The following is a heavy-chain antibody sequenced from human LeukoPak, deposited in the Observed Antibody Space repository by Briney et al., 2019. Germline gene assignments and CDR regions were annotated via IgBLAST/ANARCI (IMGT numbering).Heavy chain of an antibody. CDR1: GGPFSGYY. Sequence: PSETLSLTCAVYGGPFSGYYWSWIRQPPGKGLEWIGEINHSGSTNYNPSLKSRVTISVDTSKNQFSLKLSSVTAADTAVYYCARMTTVTPYYFDYWGQGTLVTVSS. CDR3: ARMTTVTPYYFDY. D-gene: IGHD4-4*01. J-gene: IGHJ4*02. CDR2: INHSGST. V-gene: IGHV4-34*01.